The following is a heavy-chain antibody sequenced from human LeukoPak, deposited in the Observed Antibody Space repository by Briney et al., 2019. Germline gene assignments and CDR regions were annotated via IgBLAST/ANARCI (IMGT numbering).Heavy chain of an antibody. CDR1: GFTFDDYA. CDR2: ISWNSGSI. D-gene: IGHD7-27*01. Sequence: GGSLRLSCAASGFTFDDYAMHWVRQAPGKGLEWVSGISWNSGSIGYADSVKGRFTISRDNAKNSLYLQMNSLRAEDTALYYCAKDTGDANFDYWGQGTLVTVSS. J-gene: IGHJ4*02. V-gene: IGHV3-9*01. CDR3: AKDTGDANFDY.